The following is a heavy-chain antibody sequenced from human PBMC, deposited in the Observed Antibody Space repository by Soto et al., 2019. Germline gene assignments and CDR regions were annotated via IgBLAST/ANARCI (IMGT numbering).Heavy chain of an antibody. J-gene: IGHJ1*01. Sequence: VQLQQWGAGLLKTSETLSLTCAVYGGSLSGYYWSWIRQTPGKRLEWVGDINHGGSANYNPSLKSRVTFSLDPSKNQFSLKLSSVIAADTAVYYCARYSSSWSKYVPHWGRGTLVTVSS. V-gene: IGHV4-34*01. CDR2: INHGGSA. CDR1: GGSLSGYY. CDR3: ARYSSSWSKYVPH. D-gene: IGHD6-13*01.